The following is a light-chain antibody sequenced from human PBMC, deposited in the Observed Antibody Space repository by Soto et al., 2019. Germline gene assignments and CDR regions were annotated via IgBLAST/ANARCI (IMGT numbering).Light chain of an antibody. CDR2: GAS. V-gene: IGKV3-15*01. CDR3: QQYNNWPFIT. CDR1: QSVSKS. J-gene: IGKJ5*01. Sequence: EIVLTHSPATLSLSPCERATLSFSASQSVSKSLAWYQQKPGQAPRLLIYGASSRATGIPARFSGSGSGTEFTLTISSLQSEDFAVYYCQQYNNWPFITFGQGTRLEIK.